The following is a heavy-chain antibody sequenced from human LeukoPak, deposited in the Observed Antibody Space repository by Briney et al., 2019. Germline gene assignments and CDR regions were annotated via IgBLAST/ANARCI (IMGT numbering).Heavy chain of an antibody. D-gene: IGHD3-3*01. V-gene: IGHV1-2*02. CDR1: GYTFTGYF. CDR2: INPKSGGT. CDR3: STAFGVMDFDH. Sequence: GASVKVSCKASGYTFTGYFMHWVRQAPGQGVEWMGWINPKSGGTNYAQKFQGRVTMTRDTSINTAYMELSRLRSDDTAVYYCSTAFGVMDFDHWGQGTLVTVSS. J-gene: IGHJ4*02.